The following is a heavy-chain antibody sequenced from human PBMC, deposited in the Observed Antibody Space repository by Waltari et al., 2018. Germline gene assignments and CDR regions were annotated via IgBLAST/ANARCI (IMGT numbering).Heavy chain of an antibody. J-gene: IGHJ6*02. V-gene: IGHV1-24*01. Sequence: QVQLVQSGAEVKKPGASVKVSCKVSGYTLPELSMHLVRQAPGNGLEWMGGFEPEDGETIYAQKFQGRVTMTEDTSTDTAYMELSSLRSEDTAVYYCATDGPYYDFWGGYYYYGMDVWGQGTTVTVSS. CDR3: ATDGPYYDFWGGYYYYGMDV. CDR2: FEPEDGET. D-gene: IGHD3-3*01. CDR1: GYTLPELS.